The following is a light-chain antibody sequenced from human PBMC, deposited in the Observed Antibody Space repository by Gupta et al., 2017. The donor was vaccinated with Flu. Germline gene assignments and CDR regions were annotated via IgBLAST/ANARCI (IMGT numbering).Light chain of an antibody. CDR3: SSYTSGSTFYV. Sequence: QSALTQPASVSGSPGQSLTISCSGTSSDVGRSDSVSWYQQHPDKAPKLIIFDVTKRPSGVSSRFSGSKSGNTASLTISGLQPEDETDYYCSSYTSGSTFYVFGTGIKVTVL. CDR2: DVT. J-gene: IGLJ1*01. V-gene: IGLV2-14*03. CDR1: SSDVGRSDS.